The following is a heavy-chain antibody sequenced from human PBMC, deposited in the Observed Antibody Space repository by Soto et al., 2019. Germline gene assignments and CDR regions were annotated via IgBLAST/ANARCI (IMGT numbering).Heavy chain of an antibody. Sequence: SVKVSCKASGGTFSSYAISWVRQAPGQGLERMGGIIPIFGTANYAQKFQGRVTITADESTSTAYMELSSLGSEDTAVYYCARSDTAMDYYYYYGMDVWGQGTTVTVSS. D-gene: IGHD5-18*01. J-gene: IGHJ6*02. CDR1: GGTFSSYA. CDR2: IIPIFGTA. V-gene: IGHV1-69*13. CDR3: ARSDTAMDYYYYYGMDV.